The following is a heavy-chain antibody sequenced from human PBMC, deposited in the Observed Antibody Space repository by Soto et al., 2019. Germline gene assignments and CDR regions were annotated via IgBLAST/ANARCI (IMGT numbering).Heavy chain of an antibody. D-gene: IGHD6-13*01. J-gene: IGHJ5*02. Sequence: WGSLRLSCAASGFTFSNYWISWVRLAPGKGLEWVANIKVDGSEKFYVDSVKGRFTISRDNAKNSLSLQMNSLRAEDTVVYYCARGYSTSPNWFDPWGQGTLVTVSS. CDR2: IKVDGSEK. CDR3: ARGYSTSPNWFDP. CDR1: GFTFSNYW. V-gene: IGHV3-7*03.